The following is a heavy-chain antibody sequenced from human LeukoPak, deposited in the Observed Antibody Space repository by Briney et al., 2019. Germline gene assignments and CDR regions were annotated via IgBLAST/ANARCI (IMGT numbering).Heavy chain of an antibody. Sequence: VASVKVSCKASGGTFSSYAISWVRQAPGQGLEWMGGIIPIFGTVNYAQRFQGRVTITADESTSTAYMELSSLRSEDTAVYYCAKEGVDTAMVTHYYGMDVWGQGASVTVSS. CDR1: GGTFSSYA. J-gene: IGHJ6*02. CDR2: IIPIFGTV. V-gene: IGHV1-69*13. D-gene: IGHD5-18*01. CDR3: AKEGVDTAMVTHYYGMDV.